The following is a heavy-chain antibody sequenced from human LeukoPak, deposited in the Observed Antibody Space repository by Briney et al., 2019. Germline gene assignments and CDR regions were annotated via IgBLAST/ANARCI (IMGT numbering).Heavy chain of an antibody. CDR1: GGSISSYY. J-gene: IGHJ3*02. CDR3: ARVGDELGTTYDAFDI. CDR2: IYYSGST. V-gene: IGHV4-59*12. D-gene: IGHD2/OR15-2a*01. Sequence: SETLSLTCTVSGGSISSYYWSWIRQPPGKGLEWIGYIYYSGSTNYNPSLKSRVTMSVDTSKNQFSLKLSSVTAADTAVYYCARVGDELGTTYDAFDIWGQGTMVTVSS.